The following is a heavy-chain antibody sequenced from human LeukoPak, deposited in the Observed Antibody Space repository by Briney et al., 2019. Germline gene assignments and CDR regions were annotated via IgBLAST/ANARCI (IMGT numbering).Heavy chain of an antibody. V-gene: IGHV3-49*04. J-gene: IGHJ4*02. D-gene: IGHD5-24*01. Sequence: GGSLRLSCTASGFTFGDYAMSWVRQAPGKGLEWVGFIRSKAYGGTTEYAASVKGRFTISRDDSKSIAYPQMNSLKTEDTAVYYCTRVGEMATIPYFDYWGQGTLVTVSS. CDR1: GFTFGDYA. CDR2: IRSKAYGGTT. CDR3: TRVGEMATIPYFDY.